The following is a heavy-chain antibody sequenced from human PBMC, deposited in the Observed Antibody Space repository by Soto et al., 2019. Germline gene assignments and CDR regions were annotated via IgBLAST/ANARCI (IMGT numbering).Heavy chain of an antibody. J-gene: IGHJ4*02. D-gene: IGHD2-15*01. CDR3: AKDLGYCSRGNCYSSPLDY. V-gene: IGHV3-30*18. CDR1: GFTFSSYG. Sequence: QVQVVESGGGVVQPGRSLRLSCAASGFTFSSYGMHWVRQAPGKGLEWVAVISYDGSNKYYADSVKGRFTISRDNSKNTLYLQMNSLRAEDTAVYYCAKDLGYCSRGNCYSSPLDYWGQGTLVTVSS. CDR2: ISYDGSNK.